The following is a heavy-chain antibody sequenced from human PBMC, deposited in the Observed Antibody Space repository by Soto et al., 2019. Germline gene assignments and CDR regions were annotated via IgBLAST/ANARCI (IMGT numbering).Heavy chain of an antibody. CDR2: INQDGSEK. V-gene: IGHV3-7*04. Sequence: EVQLVESGGGLVQPGGSLRLSCAASGFTFTRYWMKWVRQAPGRGLEWMGNINQDGSEKHYVDSVKGRFTISRDNAKDSVYLQMNSLKAEETAMYYCARGGYDYSNPFDYWGQGTLVTVSS. D-gene: IGHD4-4*01. J-gene: IGHJ4*02. CDR1: GFTFTRYW. CDR3: ARGGYDYSNPFDY.